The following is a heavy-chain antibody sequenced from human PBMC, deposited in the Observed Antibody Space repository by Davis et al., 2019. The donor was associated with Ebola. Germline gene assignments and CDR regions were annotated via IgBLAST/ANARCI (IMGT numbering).Heavy chain of an antibody. CDR2: INPSGGST. D-gene: IGHD2-15*01. CDR1: GYTFTSYY. J-gene: IGHJ4*02. V-gene: IGHV1-46*01. CDR3: ARDLFSVDIVVVVAAGY. Sequence: ASVQVSCKASGYTFTSYYMHWVRQAPGQGLEWMGIINPSGGSTSYAQKFQGRVTMTTDTSTSTVYMELSSLRSEDTAVYYSARDLFSVDIVVVVAAGYWGQGTLVTVSS.